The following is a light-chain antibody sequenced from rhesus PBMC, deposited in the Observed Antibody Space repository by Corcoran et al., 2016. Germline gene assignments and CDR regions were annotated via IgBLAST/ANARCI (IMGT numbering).Light chain of an antibody. CDR3: QQHSSRPWT. CDR1: QGISSW. Sequence: DIQMTQSPSSLSASVGDRVTITCRASQGISSWLAWYQQKPGKAPKLLIYKASSLKSGIPSRFSGSGSGTDFTLTISSLQSEDFATYYCQQHSSRPWTFGQGTKVEIK. J-gene: IGKJ1*01. V-gene: IGKV1-21*01. CDR2: KAS.